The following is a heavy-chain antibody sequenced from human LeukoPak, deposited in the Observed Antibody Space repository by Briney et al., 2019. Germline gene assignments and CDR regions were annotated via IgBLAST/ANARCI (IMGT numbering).Heavy chain of an antibody. CDR1: GYTLTELS. D-gene: IGHD2-2*01. Sequence: ASVKVSCKVSGYTLTELSMHWVRQAPGKGLEWMGGFDPEDGETIYAQKFQGRVTMTEDTSTDTAYMELSSLRSEDTAVYYCARRYCSSTSCVSPYYYYYYMDVWGKGTTVTVSS. J-gene: IGHJ6*03. CDR2: FDPEDGET. CDR3: ARRYCSSTSCVSPYYYYYYMDV. V-gene: IGHV1-24*01.